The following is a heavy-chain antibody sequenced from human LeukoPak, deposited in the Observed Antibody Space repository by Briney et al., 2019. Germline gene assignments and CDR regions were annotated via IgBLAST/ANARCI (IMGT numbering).Heavy chain of an antibody. D-gene: IGHD2-2*01. Sequence: GASVKVSCKASGYTFINNGISWVRQAPGQGLEWMGWISAYNGNTKYAQNLQGRVTMTTDTSTSTAYMELRSLRSDDTAVYYCATASWVSGAFDIWGQGTMVTVSS. CDR1: GYTFINNG. V-gene: IGHV1-18*01. J-gene: IGHJ3*02. CDR2: ISAYNGNT. CDR3: ATASWVSGAFDI.